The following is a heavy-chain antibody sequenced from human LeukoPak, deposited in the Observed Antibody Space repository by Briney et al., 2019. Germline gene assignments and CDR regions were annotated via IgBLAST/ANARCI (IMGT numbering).Heavy chain of an antibody. Sequence: SETLSLTCTVSGSSISSGYYWGWIRQPPGKGLEWIGSIYHSGSTYYNPSLKSRVTISVDMSKNQFSLKLSSVTAADTAVYYCARDLSWGYFDYWGQGTLVTVSS. J-gene: IGHJ4*02. CDR2: IYHSGST. CDR3: ARDLSWGYFDY. D-gene: IGHD3-16*01. CDR1: GSSISSGYY. V-gene: IGHV4-38-2*02.